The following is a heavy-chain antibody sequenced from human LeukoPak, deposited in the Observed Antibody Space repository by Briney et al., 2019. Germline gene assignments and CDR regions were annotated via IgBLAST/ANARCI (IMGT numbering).Heavy chain of an antibody. CDR3: ASREYSSGFDY. D-gene: IGHD6-19*01. J-gene: IGHJ4*02. CDR2: ISYDGSNK. CDR1: GFTFSSYA. V-gene: IGHV3-30-3*01. Sequence: GRSLRLSCAAPGFTFSSYAMHWVRQAPSKGLEWVAVISYDGSNKYYADSVKGRFTISRDNSKNTLYLQMNSLRAEDTAVYYCASREYSSGFDYWGQGTLVTVSS.